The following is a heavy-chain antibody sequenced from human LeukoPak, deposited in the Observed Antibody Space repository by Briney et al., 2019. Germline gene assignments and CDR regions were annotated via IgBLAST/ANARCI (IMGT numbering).Heavy chain of an antibody. CDR2: IIPIFGTA. J-gene: IGHJ5*02. CDR1: GGTFSSYA. Sequence: GSSVKVSCKASGGTFSSYAISWVRQAPGQGLEWMGGIIPIFGTANYAQKFQGRVTITTDESTSTAYMELSSLRSEDTAVYYCARDLQGVITTDNWFDPWGQGTLVTVSS. D-gene: IGHD3-22*01. V-gene: IGHV1-69*05. CDR3: ARDLQGVITTDNWFDP.